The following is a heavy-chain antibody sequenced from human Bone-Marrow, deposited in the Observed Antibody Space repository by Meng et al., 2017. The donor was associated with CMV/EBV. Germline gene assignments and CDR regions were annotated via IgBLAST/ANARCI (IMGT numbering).Heavy chain of an antibody. Sequence: QGQLVQSGAEVKKPWASVKVSCEASGYTFTSYYMHWVRQAPGQGLEWMGIINPSGGSTSYAQKFQGRVTMTRNISKSTAYMDLSSLRSEDTAVYYCATGVADFEYWGQGTLVTVSS. V-gene: IGHV1-46*01. CDR1: GYTFTSYY. D-gene: IGHD6-19*01. CDR3: ATGVADFEY. CDR2: INPSGGST. J-gene: IGHJ4*02.